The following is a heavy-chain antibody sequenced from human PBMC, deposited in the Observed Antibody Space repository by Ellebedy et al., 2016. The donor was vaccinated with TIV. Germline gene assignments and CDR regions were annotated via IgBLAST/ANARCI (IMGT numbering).Heavy chain of an antibody. CDR3: SRVYRIFVRGEWLELDDY. CDR2: ILNDGNDK. D-gene: IGHD6-19*01. CDR1: GFTFSNYA. J-gene: IGHJ4*02. V-gene: IGHV3-30-3*01. Sequence: GESLKISCTASGFTFSNYAMHWVRQAPGKGLEWVATILNDGNDKYHADSVRGRLSIFRDNSKNTLYLQMNSLRTEDTAMYYCSRVYRIFVRGEWLELDDYWGQGTLVTVSS.